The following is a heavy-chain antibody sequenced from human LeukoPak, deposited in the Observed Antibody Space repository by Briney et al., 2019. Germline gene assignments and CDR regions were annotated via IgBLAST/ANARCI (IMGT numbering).Heavy chain of an antibody. V-gene: IGHV4-4*08. CDR2: IYNSETT. Sequence: PSETLSLTCTVSGASISSYYWSWIRQPPGKGLEWIGYIYNSETTHYNPSLKSRLTISVDTSENQFSLNLSSVTAADTAVYYCARRLYSSGWDWGQGTLVTVSP. J-gene: IGHJ4*02. D-gene: IGHD6-19*01. CDR1: GASISSYY. CDR3: ARRLYSSGWD.